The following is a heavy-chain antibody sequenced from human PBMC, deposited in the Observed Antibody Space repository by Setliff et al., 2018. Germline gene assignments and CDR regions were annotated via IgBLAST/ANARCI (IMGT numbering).Heavy chain of an antibody. CDR1: GASLRSGSNY. J-gene: IGHJ4*02. CDR3: ARDNTMVGATDY. V-gene: IGHV4-61*02. CDR2: LHTSGSI. Sequence: SETLSLTCTVSGASLRSGSNYWSWIRQPAGKGLEWIGRLHTSGSIDYNPSLKSRVTISVDTSKNQFSLRLRSVTAADTAVYFCARDNTMVGATDYWGLGTLVTVSS. D-gene: IGHD1-26*01.